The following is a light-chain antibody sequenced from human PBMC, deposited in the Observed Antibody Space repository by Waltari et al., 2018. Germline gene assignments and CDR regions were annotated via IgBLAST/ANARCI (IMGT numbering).Light chain of an antibody. J-gene: IGLJ1*01. CDR1: TSDVGNYDL. CDR3: CSYAGRGTYV. CDR2: EVI. Sequence: QSALTQPASVSGTLGQSVTITCTGTTSDVGNYDLVHWYQQHPGKAPKLLICEVIKRPSGASSCFSGSTAGNTASLTISGLQAEDEADYYCCSYAGRGTYVFGSGTKVTVL. V-gene: IGLV2-23*02.